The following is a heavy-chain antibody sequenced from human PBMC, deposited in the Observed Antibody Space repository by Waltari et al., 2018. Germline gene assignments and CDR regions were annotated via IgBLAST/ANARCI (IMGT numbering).Heavy chain of an antibody. V-gene: IGHV4-34*02. CDR1: GGSIRDSY. CDR2: VNHSGTT. J-gene: IGHJ5*02. D-gene: IGHD6-13*01. Sequence: QMHLQQWGAGLLRPSSTLSLTCTVYGGSIRDSYWSWIRQTPGKGLVWIGEVNHSGTTHYNPSLESRVTVSIDTSKNQFFLTLRSVTAADTAVYYCQQQLVRWFDPWGQGTLVTVSS. CDR3: QQQLVRWFDP.